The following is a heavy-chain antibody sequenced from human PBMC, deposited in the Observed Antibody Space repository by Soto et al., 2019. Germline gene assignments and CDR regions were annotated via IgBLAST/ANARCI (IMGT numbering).Heavy chain of an antibody. CDR1: GFTFSSYA. CDR2: ISYDGSNQ. CDR3: ARDPHPYRPSRPHFDC. V-gene: IGHV3-30-3*01. D-gene: IGHD3-16*02. Sequence: QVQLVESGGGVVQPGRSLRLSCAASGFTFSSYAMHWVRQAPGKGLEWVALISYDGSNQYYADSVKGRFTISRDNSANTLYLQMTSLSREDTAVYYCARDPHPYRPSRPHFDCWGQGTLVSVSS. J-gene: IGHJ4*02.